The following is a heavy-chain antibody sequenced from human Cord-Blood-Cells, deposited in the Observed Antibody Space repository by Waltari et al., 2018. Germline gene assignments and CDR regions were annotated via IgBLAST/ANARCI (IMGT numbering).Heavy chain of an antibody. J-gene: IGHJ6*02. CDR1: GGSISSYY. D-gene: IGHD3-10*01. CDR3: ARAGSGSYYYYYGMDV. Sequence: QVQLQESGPGLVKPSETLSLTCTVSGGSISSYYWSWIRQPPGKGLEWIGYIYYSGSTNYNPSLKSRVTISVDTSKNQFSLKLSSVTAADTAVYCCARAGSGSYYYYYGMDVWGQGTTVTVSS. V-gene: IGHV4-59*01. CDR2: IYYSGST.